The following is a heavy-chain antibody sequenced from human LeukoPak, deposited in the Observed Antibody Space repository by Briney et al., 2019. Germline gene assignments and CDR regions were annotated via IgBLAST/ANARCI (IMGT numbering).Heavy chain of an antibody. CDR2: IKQDGSEK. D-gene: IGHD2-8*01. Sequence: GGSLRLSCVASEFTLISYWMSWVRQAPGKGLEWVANIKQDGSEKYYVASVKGRFTISRDNAKNSLYLQMNSLRAEDTAVYYCAKDWKGYCTNGVCYAGSSWYYFDYWGQGALVTVSS. CDR3: AKDWKGYCTNGVCYAGSSWYYFDY. V-gene: IGHV3-7*03. CDR1: EFTLISYW. J-gene: IGHJ4*02.